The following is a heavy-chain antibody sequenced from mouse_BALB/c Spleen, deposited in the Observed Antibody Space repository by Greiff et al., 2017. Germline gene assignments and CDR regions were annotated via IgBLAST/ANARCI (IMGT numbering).Heavy chain of an antibody. V-gene: IGHV5-6-5*01. D-gene: IGHD2-14*01. J-gene: IGHJ2*01. CDR3: ARGDYRYDYFDY. Sequence: EVKLVESGGGLVKPGGSLKLSCAASGFTFSSYAMSWVRQTPEKRLEWVASISSGGSTYYPDSVKGRFTISRDNARNILYLQMSSLSSEDTAMNYCARGDYRYDYFDYWGQGTTLTVSS. CDR2: ISSGGST. CDR1: GFTFSSYA.